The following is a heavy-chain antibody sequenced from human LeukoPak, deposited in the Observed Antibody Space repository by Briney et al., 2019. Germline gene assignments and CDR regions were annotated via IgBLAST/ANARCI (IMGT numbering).Heavy chain of an antibody. D-gene: IGHD5-24*01. J-gene: IGHJ4*02. V-gene: IGHV3-30*18. CDR2: ISYDGSNK. Sequence: PGGSLRLSCAASGFTFSSYGMHWVRQAPGKGLEWVAVISYDGSNKYYADSVKGRFTISRDNSKNTLYLQMNSPRAEDTAVYYCAKDDGRWLQIDYWGQGTLVTVSS. CDR1: GFTFSSYG. CDR3: AKDDGRWLQIDY.